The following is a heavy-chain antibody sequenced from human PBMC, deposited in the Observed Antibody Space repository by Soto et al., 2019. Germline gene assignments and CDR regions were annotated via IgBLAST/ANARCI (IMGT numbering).Heavy chain of an antibody. Sequence: QVQLVRAGAEVKKPGSSVKVSCKASGGTFSSYAISWVRLAPRQGLEWMGGIIPIVGTANYAQKLQGRVTIPADKSTRTAYMELSSLRSEDTAVYYCARDLFWRAVDGHTSGNFAYWGQGTLVTFAS. V-gene: IGHV1-69*06. D-gene: IGHD6-19*01. J-gene: IGHJ4*02. CDR1: GGTFSSYA. CDR3: ARDLFWRAVDGHTSGNFAY. CDR2: IIPIVGTA.